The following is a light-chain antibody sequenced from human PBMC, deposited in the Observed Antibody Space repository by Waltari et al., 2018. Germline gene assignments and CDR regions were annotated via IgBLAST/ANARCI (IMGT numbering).Light chain of an antibody. Sequence: IVLTHSPGTLSLSLGERATVSCRASQSVSRALAWYQQKPGQAPRLLSYGSSTRATGIPDRFSGSGSGTDFSLTISRLEPDDFAVYYCQHYLRLPVTFGQGTTVEI. CDR3: QHYLRLPVT. CDR1: QSVSRA. CDR2: GSS. V-gene: IGKV3-20*01. J-gene: IGKJ1*01.